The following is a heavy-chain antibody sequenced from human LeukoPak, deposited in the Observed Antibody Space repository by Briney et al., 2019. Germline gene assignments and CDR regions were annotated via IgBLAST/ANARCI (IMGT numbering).Heavy chain of an antibody. Sequence: TGGSLRLSCAAAGFTFSSYGMNWVRQAPGKGLDWVSYISSSSTTIYYADSVKGRFTISRDNAKNSLYLQMNSLRAEDTAVYYCARGGYSSSHAFDIWGQGTMVTVSS. CDR3: ARGGYSSSHAFDI. CDR1: GFTFSSYG. CDR2: ISSSSTTI. V-gene: IGHV3-48*01. J-gene: IGHJ3*02. D-gene: IGHD6-19*01.